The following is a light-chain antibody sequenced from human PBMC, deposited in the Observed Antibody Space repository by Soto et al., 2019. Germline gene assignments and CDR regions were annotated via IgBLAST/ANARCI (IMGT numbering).Light chain of an antibody. CDR3: HQYNSWPRGT. Sequence: EIMMTQSPGTLSVSPGEGATLSCTASQSVNLNLAWYQQKPGHPPRLLLYGASNRATGIPVRFRVSGSGTEFNLTIRSLQSEDSAVYYCHQYNSWPRGTFGPGTKVEIK. J-gene: IGKJ3*01. V-gene: IGKV3-15*01. CDR1: QSVNLN. CDR2: GAS.